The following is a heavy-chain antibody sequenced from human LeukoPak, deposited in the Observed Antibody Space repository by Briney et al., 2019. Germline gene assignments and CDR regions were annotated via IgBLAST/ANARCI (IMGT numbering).Heavy chain of an antibody. V-gene: IGHV4-39*01. CDR2: IYYSGST. J-gene: IGHJ4*02. CDR3: ARSTKAAADPYYFDY. D-gene: IGHD6-13*01. Sequence: SETLSLTCTVSGGSISSSSYYWGWIRQPPGKGLEWIGSIYYSGSTYYNPSLKSRVTISVDTSKNQFSLKLSSVTAADTAVYYCARSTKAAADPYYFDYWGQGTLVTVSS. CDR1: GGSISSSSYY.